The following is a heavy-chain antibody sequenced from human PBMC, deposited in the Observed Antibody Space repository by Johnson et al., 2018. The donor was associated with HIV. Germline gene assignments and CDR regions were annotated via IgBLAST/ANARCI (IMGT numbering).Heavy chain of an antibody. D-gene: IGHD3-22*01. CDR3: AKDTAGYYYDSSASGAFDI. J-gene: IGHJ3*02. Sequence: VQLVESGGGLVQPGGSLRLSCAASGFTVSSNYMSWARQAPGKGLEWVSVIYRGGSTYYINSVKGRFTISRDNSKNTLYLQMNSLRAEDTAVYYCAKDTAGYYYDSSASGAFDIWGQGTMVTVSS. CDR1: GFTVSSNY. CDR2: IYRGGST. V-gene: IGHV3-66*01.